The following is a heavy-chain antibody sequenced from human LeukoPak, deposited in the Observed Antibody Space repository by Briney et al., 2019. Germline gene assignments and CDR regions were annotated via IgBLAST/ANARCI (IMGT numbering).Heavy chain of an antibody. CDR3: AREIPQQLVAMDV. CDR2: IKEDGTGK. D-gene: IGHD6-13*01. J-gene: IGHJ6*02. V-gene: IGHV3-7*04. Sequence: PGGSVRLFCAASGFTFSTFWMSWVRQAPGKGLEWLANIKEDGTGKNHVDSVKGRFTISRDNAKNSLYLQMNGLRGEDTALYYCAREIPQQLVAMDVWGQGTTVTVSS. CDR1: GFTFSTFW.